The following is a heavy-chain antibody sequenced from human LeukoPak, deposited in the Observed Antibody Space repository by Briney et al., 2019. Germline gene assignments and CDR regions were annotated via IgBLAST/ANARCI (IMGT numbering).Heavy chain of an antibody. Sequence: GGSLSLSCAVSGFAFSRYVMGWVRQAPGKGLEWVSAISGSGGSTYYADSVKGRFTISRDNSKNTLYLQMNSLRAEDTAVYYCAKVSRGQWLDYWGQGTLVTVSS. CDR3: AKVSRGQWLDY. J-gene: IGHJ4*02. D-gene: IGHD6-19*01. CDR2: ISGSGGST. CDR1: GFAFSRYV. V-gene: IGHV3-23*01.